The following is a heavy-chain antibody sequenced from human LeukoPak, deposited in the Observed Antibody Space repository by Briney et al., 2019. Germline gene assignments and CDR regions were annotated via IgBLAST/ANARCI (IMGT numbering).Heavy chain of an antibody. Sequence: AGGSLRLSCAASGFTFSSYAMSWVRQAPGKGLEWVSAISGSGGSTYYADSVKGRFTISRDNSKNTLYLQMNSLRAEDTAVYYCANGEGVGYCSSTSCYHYYWGQGTLVTVSS. CDR1: GFTFSSYA. D-gene: IGHD2-2*03. CDR2: ISGSGGST. J-gene: IGHJ4*02. V-gene: IGHV3-23*01. CDR3: ANGEGVGYCSSTSCYHYY.